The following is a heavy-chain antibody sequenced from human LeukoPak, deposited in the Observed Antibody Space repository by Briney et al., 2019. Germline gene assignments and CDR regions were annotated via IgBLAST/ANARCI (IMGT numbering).Heavy chain of an antibody. D-gene: IGHD2-21*02. CDR1: GFTFSSYW. V-gene: IGHV3-74*01. CDR3: ALGGYCGGDCYLEPSDYYYYYYMDV. J-gene: IGHJ6*03. Sequence: PGGSLRLSCAASGFTFSSYWMHWVRQAPGKGLVWVSRINSDGSSTSYADSVKGRFTISRDNAKNTLYLQMNSLRAEDTAVYYCALGGYCGGDCYLEPSDYYYYYYMDVWGKGTTVTVSS. CDR2: INSDGSST.